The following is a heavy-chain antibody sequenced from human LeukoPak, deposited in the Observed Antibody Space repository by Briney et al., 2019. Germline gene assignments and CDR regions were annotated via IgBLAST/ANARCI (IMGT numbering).Heavy chain of an antibody. J-gene: IGHJ5*02. V-gene: IGHV3-23*01. CDR1: GFIFSDYG. CDR3: AKGYYASGSYGWFDP. Sequence: DPGGSLRLSCAASGFIFSDYGMSWVRQAPGKGLEWVSTIGGRGGSTYYADSVKGRFTISRDNSKNTLYLQMNSLRAEDTAVYYCAKGYYASGSYGWFDPWGQGTLVTVSS. CDR2: IGGRGGST. D-gene: IGHD3-10*01.